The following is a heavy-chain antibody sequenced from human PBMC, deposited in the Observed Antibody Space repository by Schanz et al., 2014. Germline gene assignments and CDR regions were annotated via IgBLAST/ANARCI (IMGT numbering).Heavy chain of an antibody. CDR1: GFDFNSYS. V-gene: IGHV3-48*04. CDR3: ARAQIIATAGLVDY. CDR2: IATSSSTR. J-gene: IGHJ4*01. Sequence: EVQLLDSGGGLAQPGGSLRLSCEASGFDFNSYSMNWVRQVPGKGLEWLSYIATSSSTRHYADSVKGRFTSSRDNAKNSLYLHMISLIAEDTAVYYCARAQIIATAGLVDYWGHGTLVTVSS. D-gene: IGHD6-13*01.